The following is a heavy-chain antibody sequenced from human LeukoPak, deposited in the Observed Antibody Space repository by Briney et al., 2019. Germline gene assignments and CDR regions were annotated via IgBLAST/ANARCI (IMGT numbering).Heavy chain of an antibody. CDR1: GGSISSYY. CDR2: IYYSGST. V-gene: IGHV4-59*01. J-gene: IGHJ4*02. D-gene: IGHD3-22*01. CDR3: ARGADSSGYYSIFYFDY. Sequence: SETLSLTCTVSGGSISSYYWNWIRQPPGXGLERIGYIYYSGSTNYNPSLKSRVTISVDTSKNQFSLKLSSVTAADTAVYYCARGADSSGYYSIFYFDYWGQGTLVTVSS.